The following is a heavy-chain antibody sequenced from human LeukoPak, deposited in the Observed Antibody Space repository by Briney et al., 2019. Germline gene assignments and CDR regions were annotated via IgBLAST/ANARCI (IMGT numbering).Heavy chain of an antibody. V-gene: IGHV4-39*07. D-gene: IGHD2/OR15-2a*01. CDR1: GGSISSSSYY. CDR3: ARDSPRLSFDY. J-gene: IGHJ4*02. Sequence: SETLSLTCTVSGGSISSSSYYWGGIRQPPGKGLEWIGSIYYSGSTYYNPSLKSRVTISVDTSKNQFSLKLSSVTAADTAVYYCARDSPRLSFDYWGQGTLVTVSS. CDR2: IYYSGST.